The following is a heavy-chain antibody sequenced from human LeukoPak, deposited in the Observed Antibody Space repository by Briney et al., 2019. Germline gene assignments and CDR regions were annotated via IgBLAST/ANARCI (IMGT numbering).Heavy chain of an antibody. V-gene: IGHV1-46*01. Sequence: GASVKVSCKASGYTFTSYYMHWVRQAPGQGLEWIGIINPSGGSTSYAQKFQGRVTMTRDTSTSTVYMELSSLRSEDTAVYYCARVRPISSSSDYYYGMDVWGQGTTVTVSS. CDR2: INPSGGST. CDR1: GYTFTSYY. J-gene: IGHJ6*02. CDR3: ARVRPISSSSDYYYGMDV. D-gene: IGHD6-6*01.